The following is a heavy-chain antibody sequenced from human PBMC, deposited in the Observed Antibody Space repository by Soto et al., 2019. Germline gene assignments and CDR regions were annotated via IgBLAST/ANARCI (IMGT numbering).Heavy chain of an antibody. V-gene: IGHV5-51*01. D-gene: IGHD6-19*01. CDR2: IYPGDSDT. J-gene: IGHJ1*01. CDR1: GYSFTSYW. CDR3: AKAKQWLVRAEYFQH. Sequence: PGESLKLCCQGSGYSFTSYWIGWVRQMPGKGLAWMGIIYPGDSDTRYSPSFQGQVTISADKSISTAYLQWSSLKASDTAMYYCAKAKQWLVRAEYFQHWGQGTLVTVSS.